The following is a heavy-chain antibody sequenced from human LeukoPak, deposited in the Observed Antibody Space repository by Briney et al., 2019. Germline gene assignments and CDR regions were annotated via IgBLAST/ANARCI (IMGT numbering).Heavy chain of an antibody. CDR2: VFYRDRT. D-gene: IGHD1-26*01. CDR3: VRHLVGVAEGYFDY. CDR1: GDSVTSESYY. Sequence: SETLSLTCTVSGDSVTSESYYWGWIRQPPRKGLEWIGSVFYRDRTYYNPSFRSRLTITVDTSKNQVSLKLRSVTAADTAIYYCVRHLVGVAEGYFDYWGQGIQVTVSS. V-gene: IGHV4-39*01. J-gene: IGHJ4*02.